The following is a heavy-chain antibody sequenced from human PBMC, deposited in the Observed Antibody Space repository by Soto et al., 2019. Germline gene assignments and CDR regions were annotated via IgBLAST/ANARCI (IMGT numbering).Heavy chain of an antibody. V-gene: IGHV4-39*01. CDR3: ARRGYDILTGYYVDY. CDR1: GGSISSSSYY. Sequence: QLQLQESGPGLVKPSETLSLTCTVSGGSISSSSYYWGWIRQPPGKGLEWIGSIYYSGSTYYNPSLKSRGTISVDTSKNQFSLKLSSVTAADTAVYYCARRGYDILTGYYVDYWGQGTLVTVSS. CDR2: IYYSGST. J-gene: IGHJ4*02. D-gene: IGHD3-9*01.